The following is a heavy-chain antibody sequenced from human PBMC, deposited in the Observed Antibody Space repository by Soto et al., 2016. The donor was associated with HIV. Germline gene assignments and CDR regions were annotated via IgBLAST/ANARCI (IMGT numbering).Heavy chain of an antibody. D-gene: IGHD3-10*01. V-gene: IGHV3-64*01. CDR1: GFNFGDFA. CDR2: ISSDGDST. J-gene: IGHJ6*03. CDR3: ARDKSIIKSEGRIDGAYYYYYMDV. Sequence: EVQVVESGGGLVQPGESLRLSCVGSGFNFGDFAMHWARQAPGRGLEYVATISSDGDSTYYVNSVRNRFTIFRDNSKNAVFLQMGSLRMEDMAVYYCARDKSIIKSEGRIDGAYYYYYMDVWGKGTKWSPSP.